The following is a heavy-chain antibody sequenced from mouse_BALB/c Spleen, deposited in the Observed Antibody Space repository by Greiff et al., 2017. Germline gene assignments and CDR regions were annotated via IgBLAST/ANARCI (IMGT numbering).Heavy chain of an antibody. V-gene: IGHV14-3*02. CDR2: IDPANGNT. CDR3: AYGNYGAY. D-gene: IGHD2-1*01. Sequence: EVQLQESRAELVKPGASVKLSCTASGFNIKDTYMHWVKQRPEQGLEWIGRIDPANGNTKYDPKFQGKATITADTSSNTAYLQLSSLTSEDTAVYYCAYGNYGAYWGQGTLVTVSA. J-gene: IGHJ3*01. CDR1: GFNIKDTY.